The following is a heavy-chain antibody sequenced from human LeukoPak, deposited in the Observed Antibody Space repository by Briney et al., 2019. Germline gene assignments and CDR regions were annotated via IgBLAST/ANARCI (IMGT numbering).Heavy chain of an antibody. Sequence: GRSLRLSCAASGFTFSSYAMHWVRQAPGKGLEWVAVISYDGSNKYYADSVKGRFTISRDNSKNTLYLQMNSLRAEDTAVYYCARGYQTGYSSSWYNWFDPWGQGTLVTVPS. CDR1: GFTFSSYA. CDR2: ISYDGSNK. V-gene: IGHV3-30*04. J-gene: IGHJ5*02. D-gene: IGHD6-13*01. CDR3: ARGYQTGYSSSWYNWFDP.